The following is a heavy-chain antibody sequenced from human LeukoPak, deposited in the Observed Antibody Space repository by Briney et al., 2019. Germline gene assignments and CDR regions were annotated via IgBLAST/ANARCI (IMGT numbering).Heavy chain of an antibody. CDR2: ISAYNGNT. V-gene: IGHV1-18*01. J-gene: IGHJ5*02. D-gene: IGHD6-19*01. CDR3: ARDSSGWYWFDP. Sequence: ASVKVSCKASGGTFSSYAISWVRQAPGQGLEWMGWISAYNGNTNYAQKLQGRVTLTTDTSTSTAYMELRSLRSDDTAVYYCARDSSGWYWFDPWGQGTLVTVSS. CDR1: GGTFSSYA.